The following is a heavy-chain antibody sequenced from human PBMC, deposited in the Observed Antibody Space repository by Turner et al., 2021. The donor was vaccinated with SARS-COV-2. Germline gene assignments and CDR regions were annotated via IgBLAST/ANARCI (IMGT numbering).Heavy chain of an antibody. D-gene: IGHD4-4*01. Sequence: QVQLVQSGAEVKTPGASVTVSCKASVYTFTTYDINWVRQAAGQVLEWMGWMNPNSGHTAYAQKFQGRVTITRKTSISTVYMELSSLRSDDTAVYYCAGRDSNGYVGAFDMWGQGTMVTVSS. V-gene: IGHV1-8*03. CDR1: VYTFTTYD. CDR3: AGRDSNGYVGAFDM. J-gene: IGHJ3*02. CDR2: MNPNSGHT.